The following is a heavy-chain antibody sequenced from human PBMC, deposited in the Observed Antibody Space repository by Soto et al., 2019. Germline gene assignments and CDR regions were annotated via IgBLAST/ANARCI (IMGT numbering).Heavy chain of an antibody. D-gene: IGHD3-9*01. CDR2: INHSGST. CDR1: GGSFSGYY. CDR3: ARERGYDILTGPFDY. Sequence: SETLSLTCAVYGGSFSGYYWSWIRQPPGKGLEWIGEINHSGSTNYNPSLKSRVTISVDTSKNQFSLKLSSVTAADTAVYYCARERGYDILTGPFDYWGQGTLVTVYS. J-gene: IGHJ4*02. V-gene: IGHV4-34*01.